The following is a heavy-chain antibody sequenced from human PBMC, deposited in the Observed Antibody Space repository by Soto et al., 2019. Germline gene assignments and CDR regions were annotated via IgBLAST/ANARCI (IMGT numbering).Heavy chain of an antibody. D-gene: IGHD2-15*01. CDR3: ATRYCSGGSCYSYYYYYMDV. Sequence: GGSLRLSCAASGFTFSSYWMHWVRQVPGKGLVWVSRINSDGSSTSYADSVKGRFTISRDNAKNTLYLQMNSLRAEDTAVYYCATRYCSGGSCYSYYYYYMDVWGKGTTVTVSS. V-gene: IGHV3-74*01. J-gene: IGHJ6*03. CDR2: INSDGSST. CDR1: GFTFSSYW.